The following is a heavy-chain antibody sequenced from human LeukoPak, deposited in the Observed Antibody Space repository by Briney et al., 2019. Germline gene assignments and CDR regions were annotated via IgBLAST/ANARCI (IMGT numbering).Heavy chain of an antibody. J-gene: IGHJ4*02. CDR2: IYTSGST. D-gene: IGHD2-2*01. V-gene: IGHV4-61*02. CDR3: ARVMRYCSSTSCPYFDY. CDR1: GGSISSGSYY. Sequence: PSETLPLTCTVSGGSISSGSYYWSWIRQPAGKGLEWIGRIYTSGSTNYNPSLKSRVTISVDTSKNQFSLKLSSVTAADTAVYYCARVMRYCSSTSCPYFDYWGQGTLVTVSS.